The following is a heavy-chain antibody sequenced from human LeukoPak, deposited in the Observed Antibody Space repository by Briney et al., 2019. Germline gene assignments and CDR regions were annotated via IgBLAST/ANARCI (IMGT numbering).Heavy chain of an antibody. V-gene: IGHV4-38-2*02. CDR2: IYHSGST. CDR3: ARDRGGYSYGYDAFDI. J-gene: IGHJ3*02. CDR1: GYSISSGYY. Sequence: SETLSLTCTVSGYSISSGYYWGWIRQPPGKGLEWIGSIYHSGSTYYNPSLKSRVTISVDTSKNQFSLKLSSVTAADTAVYYCARDRGGYSYGYDAFDICGQGTMVTVSS. D-gene: IGHD5-18*01.